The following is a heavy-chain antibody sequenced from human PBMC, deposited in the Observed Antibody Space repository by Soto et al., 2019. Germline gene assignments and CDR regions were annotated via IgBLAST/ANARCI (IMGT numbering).Heavy chain of an antibody. CDR1: GFTFSSYW. J-gene: IGHJ4*02. Sequence: EVQLVESGGGLVQPGGSLRLSCAASGFTFSSYWMSWVRQAPGKGLEWVANINQDGSEKYYVDSVKGRFTISRDNAKSSLYLQMNSLRAEDTAVYYCARDKSYGDSEDYWGQGTLVTVSS. D-gene: IGHD4-17*01. CDR2: INQDGSEK. V-gene: IGHV3-7*03. CDR3: ARDKSYGDSEDY.